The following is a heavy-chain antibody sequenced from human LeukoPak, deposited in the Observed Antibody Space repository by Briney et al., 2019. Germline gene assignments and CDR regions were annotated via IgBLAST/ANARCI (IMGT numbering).Heavy chain of an antibody. Sequence: GGSLRLSCAASGFTFSTYGMHWVRQAPGKGLEWVALISYDGNNKYYADSVKGRFTISRDNSKNTLYLQMNSLRADDTAVYYCAKDIRTVAGRVGFWGQGTLVTVSS. CDR3: AKDIRTVAGRVGF. V-gene: IGHV3-30*18. J-gene: IGHJ4*02. D-gene: IGHD6-19*01. CDR2: ISYDGNNK. CDR1: GFTFSTYG.